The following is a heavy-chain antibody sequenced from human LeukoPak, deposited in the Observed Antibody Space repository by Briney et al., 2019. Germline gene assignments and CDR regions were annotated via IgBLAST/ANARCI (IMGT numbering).Heavy chain of an antibody. Sequence: GGSLRLSCAASGFTFSSYGMHWVRQAPGKGLEWVAFIRYDGSNKYYADSVKGRFTISRDNSKNTLYLQMNSLRAEDTAVYYCAKDRGERDGYKDYWGQGTLVTVSS. CDR3: AKDRGERDGYKDY. CDR1: GFTFSSYG. D-gene: IGHD5-24*01. J-gene: IGHJ4*02. V-gene: IGHV3-30*02. CDR2: IRYDGSNK.